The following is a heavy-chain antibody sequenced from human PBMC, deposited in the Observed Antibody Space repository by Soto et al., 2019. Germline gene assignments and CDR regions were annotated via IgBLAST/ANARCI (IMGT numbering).Heavy chain of an antibody. CDR3: ARHRGYSYGYGYAFDI. D-gene: IGHD5-18*01. CDR1: GGSIXSXSXX. Sequence: QLQLQESGPGLVKPSETLSLTXTVSGGSIXSXSXXXXXXXXXXXKGLEWIGSIYYSGSTYYNPSLKSRVTISVDTSKNQFSLKLSSVTAADTAVYYCARHRGYSYGYGYAFDIWGQGTMVTVSS. V-gene: IGHV4-39*01. J-gene: IGHJ3*02. CDR2: IYYSGST.